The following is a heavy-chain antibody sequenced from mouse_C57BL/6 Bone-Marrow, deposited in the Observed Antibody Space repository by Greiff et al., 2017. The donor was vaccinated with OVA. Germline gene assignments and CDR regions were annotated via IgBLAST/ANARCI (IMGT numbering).Heavy chain of an antibody. CDR1: GYTFTDYN. V-gene: IGHV1-18*01. CDR3: ARRLITTVVATGYWYFDV. Sequence: VQLKESGPELVKPGASVKIPCKASGYTFTDYNMDWVKQSHGKSLEWIGDINPNNGGTIYNQKFKGKATLTVDKSSSTAYMELRSLTSEDTAVYYCARRLITTVVATGYWYFDVWGTGTTVTVSS. D-gene: IGHD1-1*01. J-gene: IGHJ1*03. CDR2: INPNNGGT.